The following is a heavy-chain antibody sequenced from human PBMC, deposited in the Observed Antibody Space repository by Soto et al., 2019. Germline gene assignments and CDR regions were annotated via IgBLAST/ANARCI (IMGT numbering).Heavy chain of an antibody. J-gene: IGHJ4*02. V-gene: IGHV1-18*01. Sequence: ASVKVSCNASGYTFTSYGISWVRQAPGQGLEWMGWISAYNGNTNYAQKLQGRVTMTTDTSTSTAYMELRSLRSDDTAVYYCAIDDDYGDFLDYWGQGTLVTVSS. CDR3: AIDDDYGDFLDY. D-gene: IGHD4-17*01. CDR1: GYTFTSYG. CDR2: ISAYNGNT.